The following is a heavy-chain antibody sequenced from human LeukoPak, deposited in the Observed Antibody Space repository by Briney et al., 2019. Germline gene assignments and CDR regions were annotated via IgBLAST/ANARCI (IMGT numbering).Heavy chain of an antibody. D-gene: IGHD2-21*01. Sequence: RSGGSLRLSCAASGFTFSSYAMSWVRQAPGKGLEWVSAISGSGGSTYYADSVKGRFTISRDNSKNTLYLQMNSLRAEDTAVYYCAKSEYCGGDCYLYYFDYWGQGTLVTVSS. CDR2: ISGSGGST. V-gene: IGHV3-23*01. CDR3: AKSEYCGGDCYLYYFDY. J-gene: IGHJ4*02. CDR1: GFTFSSYA.